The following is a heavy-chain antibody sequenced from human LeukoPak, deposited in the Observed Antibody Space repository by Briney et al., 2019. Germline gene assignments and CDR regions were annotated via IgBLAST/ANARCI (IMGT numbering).Heavy chain of an antibody. D-gene: IGHD6-19*01. CDR1: GFTFSTYT. J-gene: IGHJ4*02. CDR2: IYHSGAGI. V-gene: IGHV3-23*01. CDR3: AKDVAPDSGWDLDY. Sequence: SGGSLRLSCAASGFTFSTYTMSWVRQAPGKGLEWVSSIYHSGAGIFYADSVKGRFTISRDNSKNTLYLQMNSLRAEDTAVYYCAKDVAPDSGWDLDYWGQGTLVTVSS.